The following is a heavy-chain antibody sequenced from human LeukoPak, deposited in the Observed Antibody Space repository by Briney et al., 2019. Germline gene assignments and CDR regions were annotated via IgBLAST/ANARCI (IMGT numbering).Heavy chain of an antibody. D-gene: IGHD4/OR15-4a*01. CDR3: ARSNNYYYYYMDV. Sequence: SETLSLTCTVSGYSISSGYYWGWIRQPPGKGLEWIGSIYHSGRTFYNPSLKSRVTISVDTSKNQFSLKLTSVTAADTAVYYCARSNNYYYYYMDVWGKGTTVTISS. J-gene: IGHJ6*03. CDR2: IYHSGRT. V-gene: IGHV4-38-2*02. CDR1: GYSISSGYY.